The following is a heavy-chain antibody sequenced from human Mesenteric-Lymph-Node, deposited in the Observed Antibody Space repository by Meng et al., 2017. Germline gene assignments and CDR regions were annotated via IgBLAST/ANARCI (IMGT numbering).Heavy chain of an antibody. D-gene: IGHD3-16*01. CDR1: GYTFTSYG. J-gene: IGHJ3*02. CDR3: ARGGSADGAFDI. CDR2: INPKSGVT. Sequence: ASVKVSCKASGYTFTSYGISWVRQAPGQGLEWMGRINPKSGVTNYAQKFQGRVPVTRDTSISTAFLELSSLRSDDTAVYFCARGGSADGAFDIWGQGTMVTVSS. V-gene: IGHV1-2*06.